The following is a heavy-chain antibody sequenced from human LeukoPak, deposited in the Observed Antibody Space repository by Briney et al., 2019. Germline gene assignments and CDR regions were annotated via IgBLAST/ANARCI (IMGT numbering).Heavy chain of an antibody. CDR3: ARARSSYGYGDAFDI. J-gene: IGHJ3*02. V-gene: IGHV3-30*04. D-gene: IGHD5-18*01. CDR1: GFTFSSYA. Sequence: GSLRLSCAASGFTFSSYAMHWVRQAPGKGLEWVAVISYDGSNKYYADSVKGRFTISRDNSKNTLYLQMNSLRAEDTAVYYCARARSSYGYGDAFDIWGQGTMVTVSS. CDR2: ISYDGSNK.